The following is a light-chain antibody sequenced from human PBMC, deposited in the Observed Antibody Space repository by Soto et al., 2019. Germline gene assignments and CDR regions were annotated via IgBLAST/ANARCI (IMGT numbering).Light chain of an antibody. V-gene: IGLV1-47*02. J-gene: IGLJ1*01. CDR2: SNN. CDR1: NSIIGSNY. Sequence: QSVLTQPPSASGTPGQRVTISCSGSNSIIGSNYVYWYQQLPGTAPKLLIYSNNQWPSGVPDRFSGSKSGTSASLAISGLRSEDEADYYCAAWDDSLSGYVFGSGTKLTVL. CDR3: AAWDDSLSGYV.